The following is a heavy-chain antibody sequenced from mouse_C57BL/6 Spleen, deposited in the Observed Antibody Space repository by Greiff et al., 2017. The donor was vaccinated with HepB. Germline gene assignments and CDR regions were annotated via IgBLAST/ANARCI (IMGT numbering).Heavy chain of an antibody. Sequence: QVQLKQPGAELVKPGASVKLSCKASGYTFTSYWMHWVKQRPGRGLEWIGRIDPNSGGTKYNEKFKSKATLTVDKPSSTAYMQLSSLTSEDSAVYYCARDGSSYDWYFDVWGTGTTVTVSS. CDR1: GYTFTSYW. CDR3: ARDGSSYDWYFDV. J-gene: IGHJ1*03. D-gene: IGHD1-1*01. V-gene: IGHV1-72*01. CDR2: IDPNSGGT.